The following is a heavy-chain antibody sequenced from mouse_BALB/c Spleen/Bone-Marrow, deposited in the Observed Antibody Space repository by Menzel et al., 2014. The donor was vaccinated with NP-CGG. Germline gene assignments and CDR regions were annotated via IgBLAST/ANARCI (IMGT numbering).Heavy chain of an antibody. J-gene: IGHJ1*01. CDR2: ISYSGSF. CDR3: ARSGGKGYFAV. CDR1: GYSITSDYA. Sequence: VQLKQSGPGLVKPFQSLSLTCTVTGYSITSDYAWNWIRQFPGNKLEWMGYISYSGSFSYNPSLKSRISVTRDTSKNQFFLQLNSVTAEDTATYYCARSGGKGYFAVWGAGTSVTVSS. V-gene: IGHV3-2*02. D-gene: IGHD1-1*02.